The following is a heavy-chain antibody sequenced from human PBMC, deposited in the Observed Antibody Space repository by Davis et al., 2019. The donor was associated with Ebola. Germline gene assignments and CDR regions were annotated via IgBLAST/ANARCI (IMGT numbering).Heavy chain of an antibody. CDR3: ARGGGIAARPRDY. CDR2: IYYSGST. CDR1: GGSFSGYS. D-gene: IGHD6-6*01. J-gene: IGHJ4*02. Sequence: SETLSLTCAVYGGSFSGYSLRWIRQPPGKGLEWIGSIYYSGSTYYNPSLKSRVTISVDTSKNQFSPKLSSVTAADTAVYYCARGGGIAARPRDYWGQGTLVTVSS. V-gene: IGHV4-34*01.